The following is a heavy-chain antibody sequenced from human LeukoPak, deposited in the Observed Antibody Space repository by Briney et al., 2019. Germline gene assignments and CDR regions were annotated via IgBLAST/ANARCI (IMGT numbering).Heavy chain of an antibody. CDR3: ARDPRSGATTEGPGGLVDY. D-gene: IGHD1-26*01. J-gene: IGHJ4*02. CDR1: GGTFSSYT. CDR2: IIPILGIA. Sequence: GASVKVSCKASGGTFSSYTISWVRQAPGQGLEWMGRIIPILGIANYAQKFQGRFTVTADKSTSTAYMELSSLRSEDTAVYYCARDPRSGATTEGPGGLVDYWGQGTLVTVSS. V-gene: IGHV1-69*04.